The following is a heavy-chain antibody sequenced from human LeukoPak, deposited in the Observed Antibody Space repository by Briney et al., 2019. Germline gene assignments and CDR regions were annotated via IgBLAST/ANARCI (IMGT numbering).Heavy chain of an antibody. CDR2: IYDSGST. CDR1: GYSISSGYY. V-gene: IGHV4-30-4*08. D-gene: IGHD2-2*01. J-gene: IGHJ5*02. CDR3: ATVIVVVPATLERGGWFDP. Sequence: PSETLSLTCTVSGYSISSGYYWGWIRQPPGEVLEWIGYIYDSGSTYYNPSLKSRVTISVDTSKNQFSLKLSYVTAADTAVYYCATVIVVVPATLERGGWFDPWGQGTLVTVSS.